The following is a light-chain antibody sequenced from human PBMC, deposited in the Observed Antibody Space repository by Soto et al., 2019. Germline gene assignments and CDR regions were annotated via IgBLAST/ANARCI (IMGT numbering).Light chain of an antibody. Sequence: DIQMTQFPAFVSSSVGDRVTITCRASQATGAWLGWYQQKRGTAPKLLIHVTSTLQSGVPRRFSGGGSATDFTLTISRLPPEDFATYYCQQCTISQFAFGGGTKVDI. CDR1: QATGAW. CDR2: VTS. CDR3: QQCTISQFA. V-gene: IGKV1-12*01. J-gene: IGKJ4*01.